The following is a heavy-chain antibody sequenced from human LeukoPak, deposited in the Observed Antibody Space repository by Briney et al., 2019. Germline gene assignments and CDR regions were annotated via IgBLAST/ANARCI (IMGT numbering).Heavy chain of an antibody. CDR3: ARLKTYYDILTGYYPPYWYFDL. J-gene: IGHJ2*01. Sequence: PSETLSLTCTVSGGSISSYYWSWIRQPPGKGPEWIGYIYTSGSTNYNPSLKSRVTISVDTSKNQFSLKLSSVTAADTAVYYCARLKTYYDILTGYYPPYWYFDLWGRGTLVTVSS. CDR2: IYTSGST. D-gene: IGHD3-9*01. V-gene: IGHV4-4*09. CDR1: GGSISSYY.